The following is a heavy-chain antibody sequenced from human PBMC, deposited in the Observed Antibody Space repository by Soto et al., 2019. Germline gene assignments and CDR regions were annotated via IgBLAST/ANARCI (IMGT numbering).Heavy chain of an antibody. CDR2: ISGSGGST. D-gene: IGHD4-17*01. V-gene: IGHV3-23*01. CDR1: GFTFSSYA. CDR3: AKDQLGDGDWDDAFDI. J-gene: IGHJ3*02. Sequence: EVQLLESGGGLVQPGGSLRLSCAASGFTFSSYAMSWVRQAPGKGLEWVSAISGSGGSTYYADSVKGRFTISRDNSKNTLYLQMNSLRAEDTAVYYCAKDQLGDGDWDDAFDIWCQGTMVTVSS.